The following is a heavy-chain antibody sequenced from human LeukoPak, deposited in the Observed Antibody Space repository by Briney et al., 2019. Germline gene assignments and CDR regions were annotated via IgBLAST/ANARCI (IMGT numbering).Heavy chain of an antibody. D-gene: IGHD5-24*01. CDR3: ARHREACFDY. CDR2: IYHRGSS. J-gene: IGHJ4*02. Sequence: PSQTLSLTCTVSGGSISSGGHYWSWIRQHPGKGLEWIGYIYHRGSSYYNPSLKSRVSISEDTSKNQFSLKLNSVTAADTAVYYCARHREACFDYWGQGTLVTVSS. V-gene: IGHV4-31*03. CDR1: GGSISSGGHY.